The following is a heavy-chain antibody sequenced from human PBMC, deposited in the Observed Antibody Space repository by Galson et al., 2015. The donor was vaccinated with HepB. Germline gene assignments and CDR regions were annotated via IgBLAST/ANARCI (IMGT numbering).Heavy chain of an antibody. Sequence: SLRLSCAASGFTFSSYWMSWVRQAPGKGLEWVANIKQDGSEKYYVDSVKGRFTISRDNAKNSLYLQMNSLRAEDTAVYYCARVAYSTRWSPFDYWGQGTLVTVSS. CDR1: GFTFSSYW. CDR3: ARVAYSTRWSPFDY. CDR2: IKQDGSEK. V-gene: IGHV3-7*03. D-gene: IGHD6-19*01. J-gene: IGHJ4*02.